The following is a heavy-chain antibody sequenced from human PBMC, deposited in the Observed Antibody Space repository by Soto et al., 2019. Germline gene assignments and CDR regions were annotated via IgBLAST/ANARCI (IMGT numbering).Heavy chain of an antibody. CDR3: ARQRLWGTSGYYYFEN. CDR2: IYPGDSDT. J-gene: IGHJ4*02. CDR1: GHIFSNYW. Sequence: GESLKISCKGSGHIFSNYWVGWVRQMPGKGLEWMGIIYPGDSDTRYSPSFQGQVTITVDKSINTAYLQWSRLKASDTAIYYCARQRLWGTSGYYYFENWGQGALVTVSS. D-gene: IGHD3-22*01. V-gene: IGHV5-51*01.